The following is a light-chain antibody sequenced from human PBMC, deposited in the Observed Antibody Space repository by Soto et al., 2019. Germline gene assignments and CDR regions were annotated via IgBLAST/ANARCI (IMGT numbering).Light chain of an antibody. CDR3: AAGDDSLYTLI. Sequence: QLVLTQPPSASGTPGQRVTISCSGSSSNVGSNTVSWYQQLPGSAPKLLIYVNSQRPSGVPDRFSGSKSGTSASLDISGLRSEDEATYYCAAGDDSLYTLIFGGGTKVTVL. V-gene: IGLV1-44*01. CDR1: SSNVGSNT. J-gene: IGLJ2*01. CDR2: VNS.